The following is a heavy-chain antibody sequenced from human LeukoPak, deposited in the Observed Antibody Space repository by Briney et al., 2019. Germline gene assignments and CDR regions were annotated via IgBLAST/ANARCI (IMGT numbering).Heavy chain of an antibody. J-gene: IGHJ6*03. CDR1: GFTFDDYA. Sequence: GGSLRLSCAASGFTFDDYAMHWVRQAPGKGLEWVSLISWDGGSTYYADSVKGRLTISRDNSKNSLYLQMNSMRAEDTALYYCAKDKRSKGALVYYYYMDVWGKGTTVTVSS. CDR3: AKDKRSKGALVYYYYMDV. D-gene: IGHD4-11*01. V-gene: IGHV3-43D*03. CDR2: ISWDGGST.